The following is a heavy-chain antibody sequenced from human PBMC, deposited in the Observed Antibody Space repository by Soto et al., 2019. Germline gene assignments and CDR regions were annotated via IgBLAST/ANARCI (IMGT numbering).Heavy chain of an antibody. CDR3: AGDAPGAAPY. Sequence: QVQLQESSPGLVKHSQTQSLTCTVSGGAIINGDSYLNWIRQHPEKGLEWMGYINYRGTTNYNPALKSRILIAIDTSKNQFSLRLTSVTAADTAVDYCAGDAPGAAPYWGPGTLVTVSS. D-gene: IGHD6-13*01. CDR1: GGAIINGDSY. J-gene: IGHJ4*02. V-gene: IGHV4-31*03. CDR2: INYRGTT.